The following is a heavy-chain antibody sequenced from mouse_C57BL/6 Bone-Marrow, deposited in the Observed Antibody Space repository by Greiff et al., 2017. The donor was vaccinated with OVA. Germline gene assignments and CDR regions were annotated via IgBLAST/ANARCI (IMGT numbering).Heavy chain of an antibody. J-gene: IGHJ2*01. CDR1: EYEFPSHD. CDR2: INSDGGST. Sequence: EVKLMESGGGLVQPGESLKLSCESNEYEFPSHDMSWVRKTPEKRLELVAAINSDGGSTYYPDTMERRFIISRDNTKKTLYLQMSSLRSEDTALYYCARRGDYDGGGFDYWGQGTTLTVSS. CDR3: ARRGDYDGGGFDY. V-gene: IGHV5-2*01. D-gene: IGHD2-4*01.